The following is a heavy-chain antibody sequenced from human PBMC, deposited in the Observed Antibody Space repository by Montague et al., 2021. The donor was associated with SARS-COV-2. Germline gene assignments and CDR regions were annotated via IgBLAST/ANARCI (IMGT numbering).Heavy chain of an antibody. V-gene: IGHV4-59*13. Sequence: SETLSLTYTVSGGSISAYYWSWIRQPPGKGLEWIAYMYNYRSSNYNPSPRSRVSITVDTSKSQFSLKLTSVTAADTAVYYCASEGIPTPWAEWKILHYHGMDVWGQGTPVTVSS. D-gene: IGHD1-14*01. J-gene: IGHJ6*02. CDR3: ASEGIPTPWAEWKILHYHGMDV. CDR1: GGSISAYY. CDR2: MYNYRSS.